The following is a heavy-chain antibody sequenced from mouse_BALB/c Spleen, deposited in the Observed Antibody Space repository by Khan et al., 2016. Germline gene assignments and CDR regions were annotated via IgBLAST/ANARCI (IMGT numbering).Heavy chain of an antibody. CDR2: INTNTGET. CDR1: GYTFTNYG. CDR3: AEEYYCSNWFAY. D-gene: IGHD1-1*01. V-gene: IGHV9-3*02. Sequence: QIQLVQSGPELKKPGETVKISCKASGYTFTNYGMNWVKQAPGKGLKWMGWINTNTGETTYAEEFKGRFAFSLETSASTAYLQINNLKTEDTATYFCAEEYYCSNWFAYWGQGTLVTVSA. J-gene: IGHJ3*01.